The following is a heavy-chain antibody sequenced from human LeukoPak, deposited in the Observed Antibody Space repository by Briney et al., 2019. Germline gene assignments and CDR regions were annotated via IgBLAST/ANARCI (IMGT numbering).Heavy chain of an antibody. CDR3: ARDRETGYYTPVYFDY. Sequence: GGSLRLSCAASGFTFSSYAMHWVRQAPGKGLEWVAVISYDGSNKYYADSVKGRFTISRDSSKNTLYLQMNSLRAEDTAVYYCARDRETGYYTPVYFDYWGQGTLVTVSS. D-gene: IGHD3/OR15-3a*01. V-gene: IGHV3-30-3*01. CDR2: ISYDGSNK. J-gene: IGHJ4*02. CDR1: GFTFSSYA.